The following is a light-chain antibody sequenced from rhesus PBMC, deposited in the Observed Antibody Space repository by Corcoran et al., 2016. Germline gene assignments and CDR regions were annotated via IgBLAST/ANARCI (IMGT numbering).Light chain of an antibody. CDR3: QHYYDNPPT. CDR2: GAS. J-gene: IGKJ4*01. CDR1: QNIYTS. V-gene: IGKV1S12*01. Sequence: DIQMTQSPSALSASVGDRVTISCRASQNIYTSLSWYQQKPGKAPKLLIYGASSLQPGVPSRLSGSGSGTEFTLTISSLQPEDSAGYYCQHYYDNPPTFGGGTKVEIK.